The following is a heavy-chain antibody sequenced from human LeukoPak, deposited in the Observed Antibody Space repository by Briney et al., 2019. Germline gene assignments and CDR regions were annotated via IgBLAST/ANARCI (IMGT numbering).Heavy chain of an antibody. J-gene: IGHJ4*02. CDR1: GYTFTGYY. CDR2: INPNSGGT. Sequence: GASVKVSCKASGYTFTGYYMHWVRQASGQGLEWMGWINPNSGGTNYAQKFQGRFTMTRDTSISTAYMELSRLRSDDTAVYYCARVIVATISFDYWGQGTLVTVSS. V-gene: IGHV1-2*02. CDR3: ARVIVATISFDY. D-gene: IGHD5-12*01.